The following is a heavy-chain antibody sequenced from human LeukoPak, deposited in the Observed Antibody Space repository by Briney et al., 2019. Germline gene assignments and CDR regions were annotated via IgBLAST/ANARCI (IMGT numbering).Heavy chain of an antibody. D-gene: IGHD1-1*01. Sequence: GGSLRLSCAASGFTFGTYAMNWVRQAPGKGLEWVSAISSSGLRTYYAASVKGRFTISRDNSNNTLYLQMNSLRAEDTAVYYCARDRGTNGINDRGYFDYWGQGTLVTVSS. CDR3: ARDRGTNGINDRGYFDY. V-gene: IGHV3-23*01. CDR1: GFTFGTYA. J-gene: IGHJ4*02. CDR2: ISSSGLRT.